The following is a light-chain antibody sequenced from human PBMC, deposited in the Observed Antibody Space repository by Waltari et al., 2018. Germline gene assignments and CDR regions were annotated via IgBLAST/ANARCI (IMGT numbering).Light chain of an antibody. J-gene: IGKJ2*01. Sequence: EIVLPQSPGTLSLSPGERAPLSCRASQSISSIYLAWYQKKPGQAPRLLIYGASSRATGIPDRFSGSGSGTDFTLTISRLEPEDFAVYYCQQYGSSPPYIFGQGTKLEIK. CDR2: GAS. CDR1: QSISSIY. V-gene: IGKV3-20*01. CDR3: QQYGSSPPYI.